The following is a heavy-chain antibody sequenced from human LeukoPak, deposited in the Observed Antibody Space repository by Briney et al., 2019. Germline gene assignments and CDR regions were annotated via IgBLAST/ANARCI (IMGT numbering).Heavy chain of an antibody. J-gene: IGHJ5*02. CDR3: ARDAVYSGSYGGVWFDP. D-gene: IGHD1-26*01. CDR1: GYTFIGYY. V-gene: IGHV1-2*02. Sequence: ASVKVSCKASGYTFIGYYMHWVRQAPGQGLEWMGWINPNSGGTKYAQKFQGRVTMTRDTSISTGYMELSRLRSDDTAVYYCARDAVYSGSYGGVWFDPWGQGTLVTVSS. CDR2: INPNSGGT.